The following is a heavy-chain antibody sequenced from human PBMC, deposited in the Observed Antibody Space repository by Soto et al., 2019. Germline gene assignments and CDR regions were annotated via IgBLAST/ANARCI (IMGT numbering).Heavy chain of an antibody. Sequence: PGGSLRLSCAASGFTFSNYWMSWVRQAPGKGLEWVANINQGGSEKYYVDSVKGRFTISRDNAKNSLFLQMNSLRAEDTSVYYCARDTSEGIDYWGQGTLVTVSS. D-gene: IGHD3-10*01. CDR2: INQGGSEK. J-gene: IGHJ4*02. CDR3: ARDTSEGIDY. V-gene: IGHV3-7*01. CDR1: GFTFSNYW.